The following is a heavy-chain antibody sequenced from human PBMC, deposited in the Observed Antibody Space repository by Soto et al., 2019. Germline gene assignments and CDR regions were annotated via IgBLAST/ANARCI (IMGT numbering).Heavy chain of an antibody. CDR1: GDSISSYY. Sequence: ETLSLTFTASGDSISSYYWSWVRQPPGKGLEWIGYMHYTGITSYNPSLKSRVTISVDTSKNQFSLKLSSVTAADTAVYYCVKGARVYDSWGQGILVTVPS. J-gene: IGHJ5*01. D-gene: IGHD6-6*01. CDR2: MHYTGIT. CDR3: VKGARVYDS. V-gene: IGHV4-59*01.